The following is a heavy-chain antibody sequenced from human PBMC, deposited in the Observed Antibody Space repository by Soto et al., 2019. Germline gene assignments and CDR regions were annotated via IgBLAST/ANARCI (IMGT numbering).Heavy chain of an antibody. V-gene: IGHV4-4*02. Sequence: SETLSLTCAVSGGSISSSNWWSWVRQPPGKGLEWIGEIYHSGSTNYNPSLKSRVTISVDKSKNQFSLKLSSVTAADTAVYYCAKNGDFWSWGMDVWGQGTTVTVSS. CDR3: AKNGDFWSWGMDV. CDR1: GGSISSSNW. CDR2: IYHSGST. D-gene: IGHD3-3*01. J-gene: IGHJ6*02.